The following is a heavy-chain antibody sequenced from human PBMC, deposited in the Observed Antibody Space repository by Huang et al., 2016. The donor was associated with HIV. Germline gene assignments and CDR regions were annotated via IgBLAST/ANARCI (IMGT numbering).Heavy chain of an antibody. Sequence: QVQLVQSGAEVKKPGASVKVSCKASGFNFNNYDFNWVRQAYGQGREGKGGMNRDGDNTGQGQTCQVRVTITWNPSITTAYRGMRSLRCEDTAVYYCARARGFLYDSTSYYSRYYFDAWGQGTLVTISS. CDR2: MNRDGDNT. D-gene: IGHD3-22*01. V-gene: IGHV1-8*03. J-gene: IGHJ4*02. CDR1: GFNFNNYD. CDR3: ARARGFLYDSTSYYSRYYFDA.